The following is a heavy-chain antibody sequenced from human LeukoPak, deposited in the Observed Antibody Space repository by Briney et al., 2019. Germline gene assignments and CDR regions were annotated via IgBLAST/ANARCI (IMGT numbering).Heavy chain of an antibody. CDR3: ARFGSVVVPTQGWFDP. CDR2: ISAYNGNT. V-gene: IGHV1-18*04. Sequence: ASVKVSCKASGYTFTSYGMSWVRQAPGQGLEWMGWISAYNGNTNYAQKLQGRVTMTTDTSTSTAYMELRSLRSDDTAVYYCARFGSVVVPTQGWFDPWGQGTLVTVSS. CDR1: GYTFTSYG. J-gene: IGHJ5*02. D-gene: IGHD2-2*01.